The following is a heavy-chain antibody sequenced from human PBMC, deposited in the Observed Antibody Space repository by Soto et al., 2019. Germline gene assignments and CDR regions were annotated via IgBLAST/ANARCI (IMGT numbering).Heavy chain of an antibody. CDR3: AFCGGDCYSDYYGMDV. J-gene: IGHJ6*02. V-gene: IGHV4-61*01. D-gene: IGHD2-21*02. Sequence: QVQLQESGPGLVKPSGTLSLTCTVSGGSVSSGSYYWSWIRQPPGKGLEWIGYIYYSGSTNYNPSLKSRVTISVDTSKNQFSLKLSSVTAADTAVYYCAFCGGDCYSDYYGMDVWGQGTTVTVSS. CDR1: GGSVSSGSYY. CDR2: IYYSGST.